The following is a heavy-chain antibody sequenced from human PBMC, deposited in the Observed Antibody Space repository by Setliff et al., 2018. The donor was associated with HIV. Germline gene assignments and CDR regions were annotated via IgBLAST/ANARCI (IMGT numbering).Heavy chain of an antibody. CDR3: ATSIHTRGAIDF. J-gene: IGHJ4*02. V-gene: IGHV3-74*01. Sequence: GGSLRLSCVASGFTLSNFWMHWVRQAPGKGLVWVSYINTDGSGATYAESVKGRFTISRDNAKNSLYLQMNSLRAEDTALYYCATSIHTRGAIDFWGQGTLVTVSS. CDR1: GFTLSNFW. D-gene: IGHD1-26*01. CDR2: INTDGSGA.